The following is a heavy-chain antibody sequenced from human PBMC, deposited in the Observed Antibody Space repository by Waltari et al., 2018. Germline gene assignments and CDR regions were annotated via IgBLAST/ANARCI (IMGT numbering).Heavy chain of an antibody. V-gene: IGHV4-34*01. Sequence: QVQLQQWGAGLLKPSETLSLTCAVYGGSFSGYYWSWIRQPPGKGLEWIGEINHSGSTNDNPSLKSRVTITVDTSKNQFALRLSSVTAADTAVYYCARGRKDIVVVVAANFFPYWGQGTLVTVSS. D-gene: IGHD2-15*01. CDR1: GGSFSGYY. CDR2: INHSGST. CDR3: ARGRKDIVVVVAANFFPY. J-gene: IGHJ4*02.